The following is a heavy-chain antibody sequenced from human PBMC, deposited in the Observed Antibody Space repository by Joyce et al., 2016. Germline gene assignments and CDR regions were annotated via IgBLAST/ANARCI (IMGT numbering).Heavy chain of an antibody. Sequence: EMQLVESGGGLVQPGGSLRLSCIASGFPLSNFWMHGVRQVPGKVLVWVSRIESDGRRINYADSVKSRITISRDNTKNTLYLQMNSLRAEDTAVYYCTRDWRNMGFDTWGQGTLVSVSS. V-gene: IGHV3-74*01. CDR2: IESDGRRI. CDR1: GFPLSNFW. CDR3: TRDWRNMGFDT. D-gene: IGHD4-11*01. J-gene: IGHJ4*02.